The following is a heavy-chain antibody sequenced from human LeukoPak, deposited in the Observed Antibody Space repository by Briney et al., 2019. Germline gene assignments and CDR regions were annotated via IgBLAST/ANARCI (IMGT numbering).Heavy chain of an antibody. D-gene: IGHD3-10*01. J-gene: IGHJ5*02. CDR2: IYNSGTT. CDR3: ARGYGYYLGQFDP. V-gene: IGHV4-39*07. Sequence: SETLFLTCTVSGGSLSSSRYFWAWIRQPPGKGLHWIGSIYNSGTTYYIASLKSRVTMSLDRSKNQFSLRLNSVTAADTAMYYCARGYGYYLGQFDPWGQGTLVTVSS. CDR1: GGSLSSSRYF.